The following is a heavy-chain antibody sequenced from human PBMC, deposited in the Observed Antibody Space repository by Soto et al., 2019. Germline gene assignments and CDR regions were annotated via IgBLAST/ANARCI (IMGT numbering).Heavy chain of an antibody. J-gene: IGHJ5*02. V-gene: IGHV1-18*01. CDR2: ISAYNGNT. CDR1: GYTFTSYG. D-gene: IGHD6-6*01. Sequence: ASVKVSGKASGYTFTSYGISWVRQAPGQGLEWMGWISAYNGNTNYAQKLQGRVTMTTDTSTSTAYMELRSLRSDDTAVYYCARDLGPQWEQLGGPGGWFDPWGQGTLVTVSS. CDR3: ARDLGPQWEQLGGPGGWFDP.